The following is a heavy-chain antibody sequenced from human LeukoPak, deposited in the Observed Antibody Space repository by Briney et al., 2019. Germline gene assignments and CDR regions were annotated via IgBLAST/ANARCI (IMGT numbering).Heavy chain of an antibody. CDR2: IYYSGST. V-gene: IGHV4-31*03. Sequence: PSQTPSLTCTVSGGSISSGGYYWSWIRQHPGKGLEWIGYIYYSGSTYYNPSLKSRVTISVDTSKNQFSLKLSSVTAADTAVYYCARRRKDGRNFDYWGQGTLVTVSS. CDR3: ARRRKDGRNFDY. CDR1: GGSISSGGYY. J-gene: IGHJ4*02.